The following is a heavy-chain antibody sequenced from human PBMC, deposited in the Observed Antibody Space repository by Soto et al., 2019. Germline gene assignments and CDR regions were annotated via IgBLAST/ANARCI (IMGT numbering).Heavy chain of an antibody. CDR3: ARDRITMIVVFITAYYYYGMDV. CDR1: VFTFSSYA. V-gene: IGHV3-30-3*01. Sequence: QVQLVESGGGVVQPGRSLRLSCAVSVFTFSSYAMHWVRQAPGKGLEWVAVISYDGSNKYYADSVKGRFTISRDNSKNTLYLQMNSLRAEDTAVYYCARDRITMIVVFITAYYYYGMDVWGQGTTVTVSS. D-gene: IGHD3-22*01. CDR2: ISYDGSNK. J-gene: IGHJ6*02.